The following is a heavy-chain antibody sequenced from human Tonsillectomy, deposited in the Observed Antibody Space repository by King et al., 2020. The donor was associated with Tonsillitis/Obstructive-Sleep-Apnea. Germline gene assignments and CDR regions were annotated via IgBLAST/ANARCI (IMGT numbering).Heavy chain of an antibody. CDR2: ISYDGSNK. Sequence: VQLGESGGGVVQPGRSLRLSCAASVFTFSSYAIPWVRQAPGKGLVWVAVISYDGSNKYYADSVKGRFTFSRDNSKNTLYLHMNSLRTEDTAVYQCAKDVCSSSWSAFDIWGQGTMRTVSS. J-gene: IGHJ3*02. D-gene: IGHD6-13*01. V-gene: IGHV3-30*01. CDR3: AKDVCSSSWSAFDI. CDR1: VFTFSSYA.